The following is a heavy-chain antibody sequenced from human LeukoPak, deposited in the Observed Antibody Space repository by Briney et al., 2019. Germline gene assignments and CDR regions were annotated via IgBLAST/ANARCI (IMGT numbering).Heavy chain of an antibody. CDR1: GFTFSTYW. V-gene: IGHV3-74*01. D-gene: IGHD2-2*02. Sequence: GGSLRLSCAASGFTFSTYWMHWVRQAPGKGLVWVSRIHSDGSRTNYADSLKGRFTISRDNAKNTLFLQMNSLRAEDTAVYYCARGVGWPAAIISCGMDVWGQGTTVTVSS. J-gene: IGHJ6*02. CDR2: IHSDGSRT. CDR3: ARGVGWPAAIISCGMDV.